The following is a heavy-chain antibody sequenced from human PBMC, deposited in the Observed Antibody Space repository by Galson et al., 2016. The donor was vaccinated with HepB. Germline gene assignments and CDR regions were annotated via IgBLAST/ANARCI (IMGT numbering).Heavy chain of an antibody. CDR3: AREMHVAAAAAFDF. D-gene: IGHD6-13*01. Sequence: SLRLSCAASGFTFSSYEMNWVRQAPGKGLEWVSYISSSGTTIYYADSVKGRFTISRDDPENTLYLQMNSLKVEDTAVYYCAREMHVAAAAAFDFWGRGTLVTVSS. CDR1: GFTFSSYE. CDR2: ISSSGTTI. J-gene: IGHJ4*02. V-gene: IGHV3-48*03.